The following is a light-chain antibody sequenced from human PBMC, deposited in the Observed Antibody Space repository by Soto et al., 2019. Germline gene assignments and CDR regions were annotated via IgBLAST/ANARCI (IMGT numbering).Light chain of an antibody. CDR3: QSYDSSLSVL. CDR1: SSNIGAGYD. V-gene: IGLV1-40*01. J-gene: IGLJ2*01. Sequence: QSVLTQPPSVSGAPGQRVTISCTGSSSNIGAGYDVHWYQQLPGTASKLLIYDNTIRPSGVPDRFSGSKSGTSASLAITGLQAEDEADYYCQSYDSSLSVLFGGGTKLTVL. CDR2: DNT.